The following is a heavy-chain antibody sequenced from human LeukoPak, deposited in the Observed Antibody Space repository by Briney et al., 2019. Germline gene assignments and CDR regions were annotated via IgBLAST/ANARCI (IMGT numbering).Heavy chain of an antibody. CDR2: ISYDGSNK. D-gene: IGHD3-22*01. CDR3: ARVPYDSSGSYYFDY. J-gene: IGHJ4*02. CDR1: GFTFSSYA. Sequence: GGSLRLSCAASGFTFSSYAMHWVRQAPGKGLEWVAVISYDGSNKYYADSVKGRFTISRDNSKNTLYLQMNSLRAEDTAVYYCARVPYDSSGSYYFDYWGQGTLVTVSS. V-gene: IGHV3-30-3*01.